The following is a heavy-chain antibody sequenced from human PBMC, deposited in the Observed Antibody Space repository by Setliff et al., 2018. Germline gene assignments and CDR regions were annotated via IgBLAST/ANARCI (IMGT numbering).Heavy chain of an antibody. J-gene: IGHJ3*01. CDR3: AKHVLSSGWPNDAFDF. Sequence: GGSLRLSCAAPGFTFSSYAMSWVRQAPGKGLEWVSGLNDVGHNTYYADSVKGRFTISRDNSKNTLYLQMNSLRAEDAAVYYCAKHVLSSGWPNDAFDFWGQGTMVTVS. CDR1: GFTFSSYA. V-gene: IGHV3-23*01. CDR2: LNDVGHNT. D-gene: IGHD6-25*01.